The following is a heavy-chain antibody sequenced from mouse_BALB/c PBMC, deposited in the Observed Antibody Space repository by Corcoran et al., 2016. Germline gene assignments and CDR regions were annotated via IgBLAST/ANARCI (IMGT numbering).Heavy chain of an antibody. CDR2: IDPANGNT. Sequence: EVQLQQSGAELVKPGASVKLSCTASGFNIQDTYMHWVKQRPEQGLEWIGRIDPANGNTKYDPKFQGKATMTADISSNTVYLQLSSLTSEATAVYYCGRSREGNYVVYWGQGTTLTVSS. D-gene: IGHD2-1*01. J-gene: IGHJ2*01. CDR1: GFNIQDTY. V-gene: IGHV14-3*02. CDR3: GRSREGNYVVY.